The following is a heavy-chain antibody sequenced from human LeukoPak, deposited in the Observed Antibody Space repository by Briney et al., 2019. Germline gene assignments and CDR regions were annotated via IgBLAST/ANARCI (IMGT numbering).Heavy chain of an antibody. V-gene: IGHV3-48*03. CDR1: GFTFSSYE. CDR2: ISSSGSTI. D-gene: IGHD5-12*01. J-gene: IGHJ6*03. CDR3: AREPYSGYDGGYYYYYYYMDV. Sequence: PGGSLRLSCAASGFTFSSYEMNWVRQAPGKGLEWFSYISSSGSTIYYADSVKGRFTISRDNAKNSLYLQMNSLRAEDTAVYYCAREPYSGYDGGYYYYYYYMDVWGKGTTVTVSS.